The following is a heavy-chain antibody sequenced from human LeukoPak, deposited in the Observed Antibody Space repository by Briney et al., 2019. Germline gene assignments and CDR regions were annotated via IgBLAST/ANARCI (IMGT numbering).Heavy chain of an antibody. D-gene: IGHD3-22*01. Sequence: GGSLRLSCAASGFTFSSYWMSWVRQAPGKGLEWVANIKQDGSEKYYVDSVKGRFTISRDNAKNSLFLQMNSLRAEDTAVYYCARDSVHGYYDSSGYSALIDYWGQGTLVTVSS. CDR3: ARDSVHGYYDSSGYSALIDY. CDR2: IKQDGSEK. J-gene: IGHJ4*02. V-gene: IGHV3-7*01. CDR1: GFTFSSYW.